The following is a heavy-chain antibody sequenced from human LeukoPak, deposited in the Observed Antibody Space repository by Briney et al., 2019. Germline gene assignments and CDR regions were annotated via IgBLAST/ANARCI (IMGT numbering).Heavy chain of an antibody. CDR3: ARGGDKSYYDCWSGLAPGYYYGMDV. CDR2: MNPNSGNT. Sequence: ASVKVSCKASGYTFTSYDINWVRQATGQGLEWMGWMNPNSGNTGYAQKFQGRVTMTRNTSISTAYMELSSLRSEDTAVYYCARGGDKSYYDCWSGLAPGYYYGMDVWGQGTTVTVSS. CDR1: GYTFTSYD. V-gene: IGHV1-8*01. D-gene: IGHD3-3*01. J-gene: IGHJ6*02.